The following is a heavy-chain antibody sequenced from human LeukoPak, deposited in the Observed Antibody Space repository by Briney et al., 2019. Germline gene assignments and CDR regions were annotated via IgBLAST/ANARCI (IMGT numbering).Heavy chain of an antibody. CDR2: ILHDDSNK. D-gene: IGHD1-26*01. CDR1: GFTFSSYG. J-gene: IGHJ1*01. Sequence: GRSLRLSCAASGFTFSSYGMHWVRQAPGKGLEWVAVILHDDSNKYYADSVKGRFTISRDNSKNTLYLQMNSLRAEDTAVYYCAKDPVYSGSDAYFQHWGQGTLVTVSS. V-gene: IGHV3-30*18. CDR3: AKDPVYSGSDAYFQH.